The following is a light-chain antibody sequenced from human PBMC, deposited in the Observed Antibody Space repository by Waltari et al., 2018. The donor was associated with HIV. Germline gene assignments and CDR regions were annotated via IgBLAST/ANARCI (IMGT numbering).Light chain of an antibody. CDR3: QSYDSSLSAPVV. V-gene: IGLV1-40*01. CDR2: GNS. J-gene: IGLJ2*01. Sequence: QSVLTQPPSVSGAPGQRVTISCTGSSSTIGAGYDVHWYQQLPGTAPKLLISGNSNRPSGVPDRFSGSKSGTSASLAITGLQAEDEADYYCQSYDSSLSAPVVFGGGTKLTVL. CDR1: SSTIGAGYD.